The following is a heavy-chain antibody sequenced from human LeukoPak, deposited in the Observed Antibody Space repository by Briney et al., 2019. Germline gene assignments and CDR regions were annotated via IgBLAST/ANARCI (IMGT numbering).Heavy chain of an antibody. CDR2: INYSGST. D-gene: IGHD3-22*01. Sequence: SETLSLTCTVSGGSISSYYWSWIRQPPGKGLEWIGYINYSGSTDYNPSLRSRITISVDTSKNQFSLKMTSVTAADTAVYYCARVVRYYDSSGYPNWCFDLWGRGTLVTVSS. CDR3: ARVVRYYDSSGYPNWCFDL. J-gene: IGHJ2*01. CDR1: GGSISSYY. V-gene: IGHV4-59*01.